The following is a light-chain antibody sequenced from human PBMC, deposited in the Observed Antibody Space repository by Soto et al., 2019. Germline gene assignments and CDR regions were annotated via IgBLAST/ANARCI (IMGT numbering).Light chain of an antibody. J-gene: IGLJ1*01. CDR3: SSYTTSSTQV. Sequence: QSALTQPASVSGSPGQSITISYTGTSSDVGGYNFVSWYQQYPGKAPKLMIYDVSYRPSGVSNRFSGSKSANTASLTISGLQAEDEADYYCSSYTTSSTQVFGTGTKLTVL. CDR2: DVS. V-gene: IGLV2-14*01. CDR1: SSDVGGYNF.